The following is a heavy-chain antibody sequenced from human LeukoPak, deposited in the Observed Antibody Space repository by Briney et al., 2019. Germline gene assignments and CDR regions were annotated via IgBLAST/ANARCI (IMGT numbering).Heavy chain of an antibody. D-gene: IGHD3-22*01. CDR3: AKGSSYYYDSSGPGFEY. CDR1: GFTFSSYA. V-gene: IGHV3-23*01. Sequence: GGSLRLSCAASGFTFSSYAMSWVRQVPGKGLEWVSAISATGGSTYYADSVKGRLTTPRDSSKNTVYLQMNSLRAEDTAVYYCAKGSSYYYDSSGPGFEYWGQGTLVTVSS. J-gene: IGHJ4*02. CDR2: ISATGGST.